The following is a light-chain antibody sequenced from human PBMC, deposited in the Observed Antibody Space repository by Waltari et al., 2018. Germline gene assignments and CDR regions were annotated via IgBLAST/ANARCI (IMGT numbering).Light chain of an antibody. CDR1: QSIGSR. CDR2: DIS. V-gene: IGKV3-15*01. Sequence: EIVMTQSPATLSVSPGERATLSCRASQSIGSRLAWYQQKRGQAPRLLIYDISTRATGIPARFSGSGSGTEFTLTINSLQSEDSATYYCHQYSASHTFGQGTELEI. CDR3: HQYSASHT. J-gene: IGKJ2*01.